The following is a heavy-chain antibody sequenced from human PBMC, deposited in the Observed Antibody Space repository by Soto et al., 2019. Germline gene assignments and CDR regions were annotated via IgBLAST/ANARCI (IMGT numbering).Heavy chain of an antibody. CDR3: ARRSVTPNYYYYGMDV. D-gene: IGHD4-4*01. CDR1: GFTFSSYS. Sequence: EVQLVESGGGLVQPGGSLRLSCAASGFTFSSYSMNWVRQAPGKGLEWVSYISSSSTIYYADSVKGRFTISRDNAKNSLYLQMNSLRDEDTAVYYCARRSVTPNYYYYGMDVWGQGTTVTVSS. J-gene: IGHJ6*02. V-gene: IGHV3-48*02. CDR2: ISSSSTI.